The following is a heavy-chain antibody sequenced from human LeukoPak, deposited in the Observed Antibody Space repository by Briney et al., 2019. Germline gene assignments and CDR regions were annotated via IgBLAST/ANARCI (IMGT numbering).Heavy chain of an antibody. CDR3: ARGTLTQTYGMDV. V-gene: IGHV1-69*04. CDR2: IIPILGIA. J-gene: IGHJ6*02. D-gene: IGHD2-21*02. Sequence: SVKVSCKASGGTLSSYAISWVRQAPGQGLEWMGRIIPILGIANYAQKFQGRVTITADKSTSTAYMELSSLRSEDTAVYYCARGTLTQTYGMDVWGQGTTVTVSS. CDR1: GGTLSSYA.